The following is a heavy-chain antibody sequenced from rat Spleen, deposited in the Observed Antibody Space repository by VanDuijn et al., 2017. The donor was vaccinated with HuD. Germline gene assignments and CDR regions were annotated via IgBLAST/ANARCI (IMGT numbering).Heavy chain of an antibody. CDR3: ARHGYDGSYYYWDY. CDR2: ISPSGGST. V-gene: IGHV5-25*01. J-gene: IGHJ2*01. Sequence: EVQLVESGGGLVQPGRSLKLSCAASGFTFSNYDMAWVRQAPTEGLEWVASISPSGGSTYYRDSVKGRFTVSRDTAKSTLYLQMDSLRSEDTATYYCARHGYDGSYYYWDYWGQGVMVTVSS. CDR1: GFTFSNYD. D-gene: IGHD1-12*02.